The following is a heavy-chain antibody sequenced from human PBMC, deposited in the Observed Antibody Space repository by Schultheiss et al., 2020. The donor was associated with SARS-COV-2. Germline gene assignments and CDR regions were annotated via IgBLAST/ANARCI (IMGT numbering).Heavy chain of an antibody. CDR2: ISGSGSVI. J-gene: IGHJ4*01. Sequence: GESLKISCAASGFTFSSYEMNWVRQAPGKGLEWIAYISGSGSVIHYSDSVKGRFTISRDNAKNTLYLHMNSLRAEDTAVYYCARDLFSRYIWGTYRYNGRTFDYWGHGTRVTVSS. D-gene: IGHD3-16*02. CDR1: GFTFSSYE. CDR3: ARDLFSRYIWGTYRYNGRTFDY. V-gene: IGHV3-48*03.